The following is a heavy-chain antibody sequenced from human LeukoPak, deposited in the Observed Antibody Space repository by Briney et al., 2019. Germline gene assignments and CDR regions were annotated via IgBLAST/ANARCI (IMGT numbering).Heavy chain of an antibody. D-gene: IGHD7-27*01. J-gene: IGHJ4*02. CDR3: ARDPTGDEAFDI. V-gene: IGHV3-21*01. CDR1: GFTFSSYS. Sequence: GGPLGLSCAASGFTFSSYSMNWVRQAPGKGLEWVSSISSSSSYIYYADSVKGRFTISRDNAKNSLYLQMNSLRAEDTAVYYCARDPTGDEAFDIWGQGTLVTVSS. CDR2: ISSSSSYI.